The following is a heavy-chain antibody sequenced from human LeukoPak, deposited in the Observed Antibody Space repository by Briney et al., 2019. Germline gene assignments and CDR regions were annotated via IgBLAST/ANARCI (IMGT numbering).Heavy chain of an antibody. Sequence: GESLKISCKGSGYSFTSYWSSRVRQMPGKGLEWMGTIDPSDSYTNYSPSFQGHVTISADKTISTAYLQWSSLKASDTAMYYCERNVEAVTAWDYWGQGTLVTVSS. CDR3: ERNVEAVTAWDY. V-gene: IGHV5-10-1*01. CDR1: GYSFTSYW. D-gene: IGHD2-21*02. J-gene: IGHJ4*02. CDR2: IDPSDSYT.